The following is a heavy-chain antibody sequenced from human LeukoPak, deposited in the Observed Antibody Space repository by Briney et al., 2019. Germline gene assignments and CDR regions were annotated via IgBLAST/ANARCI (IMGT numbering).Heavy chain of an antibody. D-gene: IGHD6-19*01. CDR2: LSGSGANT. Sequence: GGSLRLSWTASGFTFSSYAMSWGRPAPGKGPGWVSALSGSGANTDYADSVKGRFTISRDNSKKTPYLQMNSMRDEDTAVYYCAKGPLIEVAGTTWEYWGEGTLVTVSS. CDR1: GFTFSSYA. J-gene: IGHJ4*02. V-gene: IGHV3-23*01. CDR3: AKGPLIEVAGTTWEY.